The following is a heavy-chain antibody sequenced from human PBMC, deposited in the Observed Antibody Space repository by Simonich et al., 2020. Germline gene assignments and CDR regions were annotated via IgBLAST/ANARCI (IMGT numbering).Heavy chain of an antibody. CDR2: MNPNSGNT. CDR1: GYTFTSYD. Sequence: QVQLVQSGAEVKKPGASVKVSCKDSGYTFTSYDINWVRQATGQGLEGMGWMNPNSGNTGYAQKFQGRVTITRNTSISTAYMELSSLRSEDTAVYYCARTYSGSYYYFDYWGQGTLVTVSS. D-gene: IGHD1-26*01. V-gene: IGHV1-8*03. CDR3: ARTYSGSYYYFDY. J-gene: IGHJ4*02.